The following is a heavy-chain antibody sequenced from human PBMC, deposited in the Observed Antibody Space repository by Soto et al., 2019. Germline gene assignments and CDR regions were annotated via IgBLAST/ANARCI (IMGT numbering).Heavy chain of an antibody. CDR2: IYWDDDK. V-gene: IGHV2-5*02. CDR3: AHLVVAGLTYYFDY. J-gene: IGHJ4*02. D-gene: IGHD2-15*01. Sequence: QITLKESGPTLVKPTQTLTLTCTFSGFSLSTSAVGVGWIRQPPGKALEWLAFIYWDDDKRYSPSLKSSLTIPNDTPXNQVVLAMTNMDPVDTATYYCAHLVVAGLTYYFDYWGQGTLVTVSS. CDR1: GFSLSTSAVG.